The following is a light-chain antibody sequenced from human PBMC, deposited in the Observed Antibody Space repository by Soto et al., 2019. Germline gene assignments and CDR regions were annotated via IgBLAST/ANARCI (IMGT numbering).Light chain of an antibody. J-gene: IGKJ3*01. CDR2: AAS. Sequence: DIQMTQSPSSLSASVGDRVTIISRASQSIRNYLNWYQQKPGKAPKVLIYAASSLQSGVPSRFSGSGSGTEFTLTISSLQPEDFATYYCQQSSSPPLTFGPGTKVAVK. CDR1: QSIRNY. V-gene: IGKV1-39*01. CDR3: QQSSSPPLT.